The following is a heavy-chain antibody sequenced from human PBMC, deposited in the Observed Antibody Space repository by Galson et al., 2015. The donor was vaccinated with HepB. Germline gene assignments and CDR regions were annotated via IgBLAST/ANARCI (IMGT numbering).Heavy chain of an antibody. CDR3: ARGIAVAGTYWFDP. Sequence: SLRLSCAASGFTFSSYSMNWVRQAPGKGLEWVSSISSSSSYIYYADSVKGRFTISRDNAKNSLYLQMNSLRAEDTAVYYCARGIAVAGTYWFDPWGQGTLVTVSS. CDR2: ISSSSSYI. D-gene: IGHD6-19*01. J-gene: IGHJ5*02. V-gene: IGHV3-21*01. CDR1: GFTFSSYS.